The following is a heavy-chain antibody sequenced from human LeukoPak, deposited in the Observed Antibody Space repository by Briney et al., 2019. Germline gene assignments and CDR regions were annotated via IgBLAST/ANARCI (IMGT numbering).Heavy chain of an antibody. CDR2: ISYDGSNK. Sequence: GGSLRLSCAASGFTFSSYAMTWVRQAPGKGLEWVAVISYDGSNKYYADSVKGRFTISRDNSKNTLYLQMNSLRAEDTAVYYCARDPIAVAGEYSYYYMDVWGKGTTVTVSS. D-gene: IGHD6-13*01. V-gene: IGHV3-30*04. CDR3: ARDPIAVAGEYSYYYMDV. CDR1: GFTFSSYA. J-gene: IGHJ6*03.